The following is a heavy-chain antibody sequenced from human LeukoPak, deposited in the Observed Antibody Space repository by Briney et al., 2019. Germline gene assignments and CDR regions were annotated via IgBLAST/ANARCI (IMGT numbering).Heavy chain of an antibody. Sequence: ASVKVSCKASGYTFTSYGISWVRQAPGQGLEWMGWISAYNGNTNYAQKLQGRGTMTTDTSTSTAYMELRSLRSDDTAVYYCARDSGGFWSGPSNWFDPWGQGTLVTVSS. CDR1: GYTFTSYG. CDR2: ISAYNGNT. CDR3: ARDSGGFWSGPSNWFDP. J-gene: IGHJ5*02. V-gene: IGHV1-18*01. D-gene: IGHD3-3*01.